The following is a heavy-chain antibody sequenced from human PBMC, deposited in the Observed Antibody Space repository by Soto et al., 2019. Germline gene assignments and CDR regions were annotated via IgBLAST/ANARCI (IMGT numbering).Heavy chain of an antibody. CDR3: ARWADYYYYGMDV. J-gene: IGHJ6*02. CDR1: GFTFSSYW. CDR2: IKQDGSEK. Sequence: EVQLVESGGGLVQPGGSLRLSCAASGFTFSSYWMSWVRQAPGKGLEWVANIKQDGSEKYYVDSVKGRFTISRDNAKNSLYLQMNSLRAEDTAVYYCARWADYYYYGMDVWGQGTTVTVSS. V-gene: IGHV3-7*03.